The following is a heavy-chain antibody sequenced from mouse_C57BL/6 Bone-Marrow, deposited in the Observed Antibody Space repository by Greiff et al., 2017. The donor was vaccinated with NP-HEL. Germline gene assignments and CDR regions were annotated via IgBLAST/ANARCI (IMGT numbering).Heavy chain of an antibody. CDR1: GYTFTSYG. D-gene: IGHD1-1*01. CDR2: IYPRSGNT. Sequence: LVESGAELARPGASVKLSCKASGYTFTSYGISWVKQRTGQGLEWIGEIYPRSGNTYYNEKFKGKATLTADKSSSTAYMELRSLTSEDSAVYFCARWKFITTYFDVWGTGTTVTVSS. CDR3: ARWKFITTYFDV. J-gene: IGHJ1*03. V-gene: IGHV1-81*01.